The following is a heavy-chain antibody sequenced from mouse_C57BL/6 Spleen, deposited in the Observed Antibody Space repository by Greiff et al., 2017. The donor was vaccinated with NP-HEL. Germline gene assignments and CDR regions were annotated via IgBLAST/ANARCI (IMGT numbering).Heavy chain of an antibody. J-gene: IGHJ3*01. D-gene: IGHD2-4*01. Sequence: VQLQQSGAELVKPGASVKISCKASGYAFSSYWMNWVKQRPGKGLEWIGQIYPGDGDTNYNGKFKGKATLTADKSSSTAYMQLSSLTSEDSAVYFCAAIYYDYDGPPYWGQGTLVTVSA. CDR3: AAIYYDYDGPPY. CDR2: IYPGDGDT. V-gene: IGHV1-80*01. CDR1: GYAFSSYW.